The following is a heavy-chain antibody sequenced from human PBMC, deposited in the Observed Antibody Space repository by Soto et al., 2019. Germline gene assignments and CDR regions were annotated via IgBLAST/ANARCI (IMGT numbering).Heavy chain of an antibody. J-gene: IGHJ4*02. D-gene: IGHD3-22*01. CDR1: GFTFSSYW. V-gene: IGHV3-74*01. Sequence: PGGSLRLSCAASGFTFSSYWMHWVRQAPGKGLVWVSRINNDGSITTYADSVKGRFTISRDNAKNTLCLQMNSLRAEDTAVYYCAIRASYYDSSGYFDYWGQGTLVTVSS. CDR3: AIRASYYDSSGYFDY. CDR2: INNDGSIT.